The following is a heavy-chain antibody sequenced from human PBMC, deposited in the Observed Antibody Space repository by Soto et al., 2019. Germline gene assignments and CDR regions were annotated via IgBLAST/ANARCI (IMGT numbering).Heavy chain of an antibody. Sequence: GASVKVSCKASGYSFTSYGIHWVRQAPGQRLEWMGWINAANGGTIYSPTFQGRVTITRDTSASTAYMELSSLRFEDTAVYYCVRRHVSATGIDWFDPWGQGTLVTVSS. D-gene: IGHD6-13*01. CDR1: GYSFTSYG. CDR3: VRRHVSATGIDWFDP. CDR2: INAANGGT. J-gene: IGHJ5*02. V-gene: IGHV1-3*01.